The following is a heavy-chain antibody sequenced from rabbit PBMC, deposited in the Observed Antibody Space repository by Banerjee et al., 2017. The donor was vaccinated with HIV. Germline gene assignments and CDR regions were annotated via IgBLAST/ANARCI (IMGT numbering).Heavy chain of an antibody. Sequence: QSLEESGGDLVKPGASLTLTCKASGFDLSSYYMCWVRQAPGKGLEWIACIDTGDISAHFANWVNGRFTVSLDNAQNTVFLQMTSLTVADTATYFCARAYNTGWGGYFSLWGPGTLVTVS. J-gene: IGHJ4*01. CDR1: GFDLSSYY. CDR3: ARAYNTGWGGYFSL. V-gene: IGHV1S40*01. CDR2: IDTGDISA. D-gene: IGHD4-1*01.